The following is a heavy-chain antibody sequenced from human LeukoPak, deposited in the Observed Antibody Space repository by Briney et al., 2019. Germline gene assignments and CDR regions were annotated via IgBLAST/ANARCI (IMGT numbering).Heavy chain of an antibody. D-gene: IGHD2-15*01. CDR2: IKQDGSEK. CDR1: GFIFNNYW. Sequence: GGSLRLSCAASGFIFNNYWISWVRQASGEGLEWVANIKQDGSEKYYVDSVKGRFTISRDNAKNSLYLQMNSLRAEDTAVYYCARQRRYCSGDNCYQRTFDYWGQGTLVTVSS. V-gene: IGHV3-7*01. J-gene: IGHJ4*02. CDR3: ARQRRYCSGDNCYQRTFDY.